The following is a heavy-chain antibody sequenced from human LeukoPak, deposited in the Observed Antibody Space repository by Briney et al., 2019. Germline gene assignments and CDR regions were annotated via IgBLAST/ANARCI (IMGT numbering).Heavy chain of an antibody. CDR2: IYYSGST. J-gene: IGHJ4*02. CDR3: ARDRDSSGWFLEREYYFDY. CDR1: GGSISSSSYY. D-gene: IGHD6-19*01. Sequence: KPSETLSLTCTVSGGSISSSSYYWGWIRQPPGKGLEWIGSIYYSGSTYYNPSLKSRVTISVDTSKNQISLKLSSVTAADTAVYYCARDRDSSGWFLEREYYFDYWGQGTLVTVSS. V-gene: IGHV4-39*07.